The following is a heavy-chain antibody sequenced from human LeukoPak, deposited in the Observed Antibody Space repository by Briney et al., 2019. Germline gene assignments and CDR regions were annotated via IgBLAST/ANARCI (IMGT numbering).Heavy chain of an antibody. CDR2: IRYDGSNK. D-gene: IGHD3-22*01. CDR3: AKDPQYDSSGYPRGY. V-gene: IGHV3-30*02. Sequence: GGSLRLSCAASGFTFSSYGMHWVRQAPGKGLEWVAFIRYDGSNKYYADSVKGRFTISRDNSKNTLYLQMNSLRAEDTAVYYCAKDPQYDSSGYPRGYWGQGTLVTVSS. J-gene: IGHJ4*02. CDR1: GFTFSSYG.